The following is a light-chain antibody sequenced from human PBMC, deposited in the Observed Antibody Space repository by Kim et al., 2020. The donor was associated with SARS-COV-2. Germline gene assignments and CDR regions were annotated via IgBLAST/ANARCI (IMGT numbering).Light chain of an antibody. J-gene: IGLJ2*01. CDR3: QVWDSSSDHVV. CDR1: NIGSKS. CDR2: YDS. Sequence: AGKTARLTCGGNNIGSKSVHWYQQRPGQAPVLVIYYDSDRPSGIPERFSGSNSGNTATLTISRVEAGDEADYYCQVWDSSSDHVVFGGGTQLTVL. V-gene: IGLV3-21*04.